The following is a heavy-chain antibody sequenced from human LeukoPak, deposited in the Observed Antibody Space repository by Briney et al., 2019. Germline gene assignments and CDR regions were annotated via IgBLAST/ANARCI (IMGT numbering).Heavy chain of an antibody. V-gene: IGHV3-7*01. CDR2: IKQDGSEK. Sequence: GGSLRLSCAASGFSIRTYWMSWVRQAPGKGLEWVANIKQDGSEKNSVDSVKGRFTISRDNAKNSLYLQMNSLRAEDTAVYYCARVWRGGDYWGQGTLVTVSS. CDR3: ARVWRGGDY. J-gene: IGHJ4*02. D-gene: IGHD2-15*01. CDR1: GFSIRTYW.